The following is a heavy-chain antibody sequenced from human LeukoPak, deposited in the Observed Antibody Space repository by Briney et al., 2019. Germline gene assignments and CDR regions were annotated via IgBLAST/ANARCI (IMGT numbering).Heavy chain of an antibody. V-gene: IGHV1-2*02. CDR2: INPNSGGT. CDR3: ARDEGSSGYYSENN. CDR1: GYTFTGYY. D-gene: IGHD3-22*01. Sequence: ASVKVSCKASGYTFTGYYMHWGRQAPGQGLEGMGWINPNSGGTNYAQKFQGRVTMTRDTSISTAYMELSRLRSDDTAMYYCARDEGSSGYYSENNWGQGTLVTVSS. J-gene: IGHJ4*02.